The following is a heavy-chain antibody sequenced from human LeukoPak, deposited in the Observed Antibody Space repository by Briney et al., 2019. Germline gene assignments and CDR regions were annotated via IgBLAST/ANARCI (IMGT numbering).Heavy chain of an antibody. D-gene: IGHD3-16*01. J-gene: IGHJ4*02. CDR1: GGSISSYY. CDR3: ARGSDYDYVLFDY. V-gene: IGHV4-59*01. Sequence: SETLSLTCTVSGGSISSYYWSWIRQPPGKGLEWIGYIYYSGSTNYNPSLKSRVTISVDTSKNQFSLKLSSVIAADTAVYYCARGSDYDYVLFDYWGQGTLVTVSS. CDR2: IYYSGST.